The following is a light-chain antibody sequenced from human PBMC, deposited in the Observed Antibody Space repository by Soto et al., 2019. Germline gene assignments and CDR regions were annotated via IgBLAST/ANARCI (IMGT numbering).Light chain of an antibody. CDR2: VTS. Sequence: EIVLTQSPGTLSLSPGERATLSCRASQSVSSSYLAWYQQKPGQAPRLLIYVTSSRATGLPDRFSGSGSGTDFTLTISRLEPEDVAVYYCQQYGSSTITFGQGTRLEIK. CDR3: QQYGSSTIT. CDR1: QSVSSSY. J-gene: IGKJ5*01. V-gene: IGKV3-20*01.